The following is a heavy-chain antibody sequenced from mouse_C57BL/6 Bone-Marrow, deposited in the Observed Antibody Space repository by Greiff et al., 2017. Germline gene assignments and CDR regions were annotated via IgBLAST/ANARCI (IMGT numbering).Heavy chain of an antibody. V-gene: IGHV1-80*01. D-gene: IGHD1-1*01. CDR2: IYPGDGDT. CDR3: ASLLITTMDY. J-gene: IGHJ4*01. Sequence: VQLQQSGAELVKPGASVKISCKASGYAFSSYWLNWVKQRPGKGLERIGQIYPGDGDTNYNGKFKGKATLTADKSSSTAYMQLSSLTSEDSAVYFCASLLITTMDYWGQGTSVTVSS. CDR1: GYAFSSYW.